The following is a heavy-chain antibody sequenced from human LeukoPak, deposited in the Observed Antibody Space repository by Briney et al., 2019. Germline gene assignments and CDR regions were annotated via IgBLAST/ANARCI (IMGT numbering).Heavy chain of an antibody. D-gene: IGHD6-13*01. CDR2: IKQDGSEK. V-gene: IGHV3-7*03. CDR1: GFTFSSYW. CDR3: ARDTTGYSSSPAGEY. J-gene: IGHJ4*02. Sequence: GGSLRLSCAASGFTFSSYWMSWVRQAPGKGLEWVANIKQDGSEKYYVDSVKGRFTISRDNAKNSLYLQMNSLRAEDTAAYYCARDTTGYSSSPAGEYWGQGTLVTVSS.